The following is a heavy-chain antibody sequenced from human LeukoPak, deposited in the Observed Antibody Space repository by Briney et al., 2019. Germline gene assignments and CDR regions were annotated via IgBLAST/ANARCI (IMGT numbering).Heavy chain of an antibody. J-gene: IGHJ5*02. V-gene: IGHV4-34*01. CDR2: INHSGST. Sequence: SETLSLTCAVYGGSFSGYFWSWIRQPPGKGLEWIGEINHSGSTNYNPSLKSRVTISVDTSKNQFSLKLSSVTAADTAVYYWARASVEFGWFGPWGQGTLVTVSS. D-gene: IGHD3-16*01. CDR1: GGSFSGYF. CDR3: ARASVEFGWFGP.